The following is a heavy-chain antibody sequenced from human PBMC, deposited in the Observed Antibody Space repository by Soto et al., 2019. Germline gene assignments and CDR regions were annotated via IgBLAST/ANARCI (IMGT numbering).Heavy chain of an antibody. CDR3: ARGEDRSSRRENWFDP. Sequence: ESLKISCQASGYSFSNFWIAWVRQMPGEGLEWLGIIYPDDSDTRYSPSFLGQVTISADKSIKTTHLQWSSLKASDTAIYFCARGEDRSSRRENWFDPWGQGTLVTVSS. D-gene: IGHD6-6*01. V-gene: IGHV5-51*01. CDR2: IYPDDSDT. J-gene: IGHJ5*02. CDR1: GYSFSNFW.